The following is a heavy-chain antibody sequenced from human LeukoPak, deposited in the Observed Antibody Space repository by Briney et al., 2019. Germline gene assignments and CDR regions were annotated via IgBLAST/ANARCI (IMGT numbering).Heavy chain of an antibody. CDR3: GRVISWGWFDP. D-gene: IGHD1-26*01. CDR1: GFTFSSYW. V-gene: IGHV3-7*01. J-gene: IGHJ5*02. CDR2: IKPDANEI. Sequence: GGSLRLSCAASGFTFSSYWMGWLRQAPGKGLEWVANIKPDANEIYYVDSVKGRFTISRDNAKNSVYLQMNNLRAEDTALYFCGRVISWGWFDPWGQGTLVTVSS.